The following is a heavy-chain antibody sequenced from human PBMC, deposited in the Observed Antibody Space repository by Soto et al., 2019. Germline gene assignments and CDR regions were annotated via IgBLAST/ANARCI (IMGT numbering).Heavy chain of an antibody. CDR2: IDKVGTDS. V-gene: IGHV3-74*01. Sequence: EVQLVESGGGLVQPGGSLRLSCTASEFTFSGRSVHWVRQAPGKGLVWVSGIDKVGTDSTYADSVKGRFTSSRDNAKNTVYLRMNSLRVEDTAVYYCARGWFGPDVWGKGTTVTVSS. D-gene: IGHD3-10*01. J-gene: IGHJ6*03. CDR3: ARGWFGPDV. CDR1: EFTFSGRS.